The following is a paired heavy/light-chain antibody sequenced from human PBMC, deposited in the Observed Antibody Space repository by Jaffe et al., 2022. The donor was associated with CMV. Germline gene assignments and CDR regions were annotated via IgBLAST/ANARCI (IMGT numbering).Heavy chain of an antibody. CDR2: ISQDSSGV. J-gene: IGHJ4*02. Sequence: EVELVESGGGLVQPGRSLRLSCAASGFTFEDYAMHWVRQTPGKGLEWVSGISQDSSGVGYADSVKGRFTVSRDNAKNSLYLQMHSLTPEDTAFYFCAKDISDYFGSGTYYSYFDYWGQGALVTVSS. D-gene: IGHD3-10*01. V-gene: IGHV3-9*01. CDR1: GFTFEDYA. CDR3: AKDISDYFGSGTYYSYFDY.
Light chain of an antibody. Sequence: DIQMTQSPSSLSASVGDRVTITCRASRSIVNYLYWYRHKPGKAPDLLIHTATTLQSGVPSRFSGSGSGTEFTLTISSLQPEDFATYYCQQSYTSPLTFGGGTKVEI. CDR3: QQSYTSPLT. V-gene: IGKV1-39*01. CDR2: TAT. J-gene: IGKJ4*01. CDR1: RSIVNY.